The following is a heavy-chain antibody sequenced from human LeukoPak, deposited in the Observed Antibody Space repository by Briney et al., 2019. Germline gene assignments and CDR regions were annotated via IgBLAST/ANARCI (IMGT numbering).Heavy chain of an antibody. D-gene: IGHD2-2*01. CDR3: ARGVGYCSSTSCSRWGWFDP. Sequence: ASVKVSCKASGYTFTSYDINWVRQATGQGLEWMGWMYPNSGNTGYAQKFQGRVTMTRNTSISTAYMELSSLRSEDTAVYYCARGVGYCSSTSCSRWGWFDPWGQRTLATVSS. V-gene: IGHV1-8*01. J-gene: IGHJ5*02. CDR2: MYPNSGNT. CDR1: GYTFTSYD.